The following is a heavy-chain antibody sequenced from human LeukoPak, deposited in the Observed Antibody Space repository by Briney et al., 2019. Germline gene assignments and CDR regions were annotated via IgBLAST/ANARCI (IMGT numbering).Heavy chain of an antibody. V-gene: IGHV3-30*18. Sequence: GGSLRLSCAASGFTFSSYGMHWVRQAPGKGLEWVAVISYDGSNKYYADSVKGRFTISRDNSKNTLYLQMNSLRAEDTAVYYCAKDRYSGTRAGMDVWGQGTTVTVSS. D-gene: IGHD1-26*01. J-gene: IGHJ6*02. CDR2: ISYDGSNK. CDR3: AKDRYSGTRAGMDV. CDR1: GFTFSSYG.